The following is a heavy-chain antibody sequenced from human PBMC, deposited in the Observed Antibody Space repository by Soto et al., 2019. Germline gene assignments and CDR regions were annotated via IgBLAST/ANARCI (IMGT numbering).Heavy chain of an antibody. CDR2: IWSAGLI. V-gene: IGHV3-53*01. J-gene: IGHJ6*02. CDR1: VFPVRSKY. Sequence: LRLSCAASVFPVRSKYMSWVRQAPGKGLEWISVIWSAGLIYYADSVRGRFTISRDISKNILYLEMTSLRADDTAVYYCAREAPMDVWGQGTTVTVSS. CDR3: AREAPMDV.